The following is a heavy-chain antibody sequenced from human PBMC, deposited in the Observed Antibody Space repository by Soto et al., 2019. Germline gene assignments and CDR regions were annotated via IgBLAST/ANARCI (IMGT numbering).Heavy chain of an antibody. Sequence: ASVKVSCKASGYTFTGYYMHWVRQAPGQGLEWMGWINPNSGGTNYAQKFQGRVTITADKSTSTAYMELSSLRSEDTAVYYCARDSDSSGYYYADAVWFDPWGQGTLVTV. J-gene: IGHJ5*02. CDR1: GYTFTGYY. CDR2: INPNSGGT. D-gene: IGHD3-22*01. CDR3: ARDSDSSGYYYADAVWFDP. V-gene: IGHV1-2*02.